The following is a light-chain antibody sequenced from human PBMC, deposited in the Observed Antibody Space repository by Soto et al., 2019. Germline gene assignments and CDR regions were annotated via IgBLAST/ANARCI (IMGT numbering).Light chain of an antibody. CDR3: AAWDDILNGYV. V-gene: IGLV1-44*01. Sequence: QSALTQSPSASGTPGQRVSISCSGSTSNIGTNTVSWYQHVPGTAPKLLIYSNDQRPSAVPGRFSGSKSGTSASLAISGLLSEDEADYYCAAWDDILNGYVFGGGTKVTVL. J-gene: IGLJ1*01. CDR1: TSNIGTNT. CDR2: SND.